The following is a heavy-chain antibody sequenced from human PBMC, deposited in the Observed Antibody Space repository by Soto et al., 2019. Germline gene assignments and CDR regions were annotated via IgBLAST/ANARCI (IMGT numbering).Heavy chain of an antibody. CDR3: ARGDGWRATIRYYYYGMDV. CDR2: INHSGST. J-gene: IGHJ6*02. CDR1: GGSFSGYY. V-gene: IGHV4-34*01. D-gene: IGHD5-12*01. Sequence: QVQLQQWGAGLLKPSETLSLTCAVYGGSFSGYYWSWIRQPPGKGLEWIGEINHSGSTNYNPSLKSRVTISVDTSKNQLYLKLSSVTAADTAVYYCARGDGWRATIRYYYYGMDVWGQGTTVTVSS.